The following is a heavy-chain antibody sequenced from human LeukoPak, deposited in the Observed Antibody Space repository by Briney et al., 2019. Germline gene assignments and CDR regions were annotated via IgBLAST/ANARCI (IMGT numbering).Heavy chain of an antibody. J-gene: IGHJ4*02. CDR3: ALLSGDYGY. CDR1: GFTFSSYA. D-gene: IGHD4-17*01. CDR2: ISGSGGST. V-gene: IGHV3-23*01. Sequence: PGGSLRLSXAASGFTFSSYAMSWVRQAPGKGLEWVSAISGSGGSTYYADSVKGQFTISRDNSKNTLYLQMNSLRAEDTAVYYCALLSGDYGYWGQGTLVTVSS.